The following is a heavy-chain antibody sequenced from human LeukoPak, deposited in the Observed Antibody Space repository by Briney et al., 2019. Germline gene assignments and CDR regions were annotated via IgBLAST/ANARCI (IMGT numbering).Heavy chain of an antibody. D-gene: IGHD6-13*01. J-gene: IGHJ4*02. V-gene: IGHV1-8*02. CDR2: MNPNSGNT. Sequence: ASVKVSCKASGYTFTSYGISWVRQAPGQGLEWMGWMNPNSGNTGYAQKFQGRVTMTRNTSISTAYMELSSLRSEDTAVYYCARALRIAAAGVLGYWGQGTLVTVSS. CDR3: ARALRIAAAGVLGY. CDR1: GYTFTSYG.